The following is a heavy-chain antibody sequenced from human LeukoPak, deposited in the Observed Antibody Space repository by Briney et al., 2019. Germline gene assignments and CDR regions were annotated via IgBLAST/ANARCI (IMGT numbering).Heavy chain of an antibody. CDR3: TTVSYSNYGFDY. J-gene: IGHJ4*02. CDR1: GFTFSNAW. V-gene: IGHV3-15*01. CDR2: IKRKTDGATT. D-gene: IGHD4-11*01. Sequence: PGGSLRLSCAASGFTFSNAWMSWVRQAPGKGLEWVGRIKRKTDGATTDYGAPVKGGFTISRDDSKNTLYLQMNSLKTEDTAVYYCTTVSYSNYGFDYWGQGTLVTVSS.